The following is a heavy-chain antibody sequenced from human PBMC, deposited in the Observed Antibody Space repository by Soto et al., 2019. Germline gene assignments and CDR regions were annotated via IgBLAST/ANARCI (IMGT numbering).Heavy chain of an antibody. D-gene: IGHD6-13*01. CDR1: GGSISSSSY. CDR3: RRSSRYSTDV. J-gene: IGHJ6*02. CDR2: IYSIGST. V-gene: IGHV4-39*01. Sequence: QLQLQESGPGLVKPSETLSLTCTVSGGSISSSSYWGWIRQPPGKGLEWIGSIYSIGSTYYNPSLKSRVTISVDTSKHQFSPKLSSVTAADTAVYYCRRSSRYSTDVWGQGTTVTVSS.